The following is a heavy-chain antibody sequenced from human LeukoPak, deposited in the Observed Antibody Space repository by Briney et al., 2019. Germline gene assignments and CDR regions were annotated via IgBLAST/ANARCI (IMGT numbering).Heavy chain of an antibody. CDR1: GGSISAYY. J-gene: IGHJ4*02. CDR2: IYYSGST. V-gene: IGHV4-59*08. CDR3: ARQGVAGIPLDY. Sequence: TSETLSLTCTVSGGSISAYYWSWIRQPPGKGLEWIGYIYYSGSTNYNPSLRSRLTISLDTSKNQFSLKLSSVTAADTAVYYCARQGVAGIPLDYWGQGTLVTVSS. D-gene: IGHD6-19*01.